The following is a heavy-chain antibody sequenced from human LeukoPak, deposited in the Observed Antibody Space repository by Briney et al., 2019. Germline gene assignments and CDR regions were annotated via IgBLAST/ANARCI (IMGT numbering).Heavy chain of an antibody. CDR2: ISGSGGST. D-gene: IGHD6-19*01. V-gene: IGHV3-23*01. J-gene: IGHJ4*02. CDR3: AKVFLSSGWYWDY. CDR1: GFTFSSYA. Sequence: GGSLRLSCAASGFTFSSYAMSWVRQAPGKGLEWVSAISGSGGSTYYADSVKGQFTISRDNSKNTLYLQMNSLRAEDTAVYYCAKVFLSSGWYWDYWGQGTLVTVSS.